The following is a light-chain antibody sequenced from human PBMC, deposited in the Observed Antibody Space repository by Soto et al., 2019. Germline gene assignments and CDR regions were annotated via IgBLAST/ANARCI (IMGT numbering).Light chain of an antibody. CDR3: QQYHTCPSS. Sequence: DIVMTQSPATLSVAPRERVTFSCRASQGVSRKLAWYQHKPGQAPRLLISGASTGATGIPARFSGSGSGTEFTLTISSLQSEDGAIYDCQQYHTCPSSFGGGTKVEIK. CDR1: QGVSRK. V-gene: IGKV3-15*01. CDR2: GAS. J-gene: IGKJ4*01.